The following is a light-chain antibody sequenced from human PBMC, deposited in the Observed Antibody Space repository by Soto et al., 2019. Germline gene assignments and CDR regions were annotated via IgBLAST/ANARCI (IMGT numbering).Light chain of an antibody. V-gene: IGKV1-5*03. CDR2: KTS. Sequence: DIQMTQSPSIVSASVGDTVTITCRASQAVNPWLAWHQQKPGKVPRVLIYKTSDLENEVPSRFSGSGSGTEFTLTISNLQPDDFATYYCQQYYSRESFGQGTKV. J-gene: IGKJ1*01. CDR1: QAVNPW. CDR3: QQYYSRES.